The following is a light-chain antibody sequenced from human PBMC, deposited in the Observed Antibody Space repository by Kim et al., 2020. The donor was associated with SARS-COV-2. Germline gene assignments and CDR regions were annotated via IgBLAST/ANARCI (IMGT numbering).Light chain of an antibody. CDR2: EDT. CDR3: QAWDNRVTLV. V-gene: IGLV3-1*01. Sequence: PGQTASITRSGDRLLDKCVCWYRQKPGHSPVLVIYEDTKCPSVIPERFPGSKSGTTATLTISGTQAMDEADYYCQAWDNRVTLVFGGGTKLTVL. CDR1: RLLDKC. J-gene: IGLJ2*01.